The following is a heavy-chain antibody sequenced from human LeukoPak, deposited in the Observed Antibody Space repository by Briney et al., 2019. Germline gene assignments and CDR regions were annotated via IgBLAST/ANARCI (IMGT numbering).Heavy chain of an antibody. J-gene: IGHJ3*02. CDR1: GFTFSSYA. D-gene: IGHD6-19*01. CDR3: AKLPDGYSSGSDAFDI. Sequence: PGRSLRLSCAASGFTFSSYAMHWVRQAPGKGLEWVAVISYDGSNKYYADSVKGRFTISRDNSKNTLYLQMNSLRAEDTAVYYCAKLPDGYSSGSDAFDIWGQGTMVTVSS. V-gene: IGHV3-30*18. CDR2: ISYDGSNK.